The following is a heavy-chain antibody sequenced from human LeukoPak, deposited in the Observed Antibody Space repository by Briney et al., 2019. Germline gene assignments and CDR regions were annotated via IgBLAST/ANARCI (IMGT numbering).Heavy chain of an antibody. CDR2: IKQDGIEK. CDR1: GFTFSNYW. D-gene: IGHD4-11*01. V-gene: IGHV3-7*01. J-gene: IGHJ4*02. CDR3: ARDYSVDY. Sequence: GGSLRLSCAASGFTFSNYWMSWVRQAPGKGLEWVANIKQDGIEKYYVDSVKGRSTISRDNARNSLYLQMNNLRAEDTAVYYCARDYSVDYWGQGTLVTVSS.